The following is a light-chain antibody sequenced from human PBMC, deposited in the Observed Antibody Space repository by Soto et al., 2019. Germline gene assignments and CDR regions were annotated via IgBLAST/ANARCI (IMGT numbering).Light chain of an antibody. CDR2: GGS. V-gene: IGKV3-20*01. Sequence: DIVLTQSPGTLSLSPGERATLSCRASQSVSSNHLAWYQQKPGQAPRLLIYGGSSRATGIPVRFSGSGSGTDFTLTISRLEPEDFAVYYCQQYGSSPITFGQGTRLEI. CDR1: QSVSSNH. CDR3: QQYGSSPIT. J-gene: IGKJ5*01.